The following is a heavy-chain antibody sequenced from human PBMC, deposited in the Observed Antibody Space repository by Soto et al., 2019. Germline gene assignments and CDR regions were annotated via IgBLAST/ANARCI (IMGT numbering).Heavy chain of an antibody. CDR1: GFSFDDYT. J-gene: IGHJ3*02. V-gene: IGHV3-9*01. D-gene: IGHD3-22*01. CDR3: AKGRGTIVVTDAYDI. Sequence: SLRLSCGGSGFSFDDYTMHWVRQAPGKGPEWVASLSWNSGFSGYADSVKGRFTISRDNAQSSVHLQMNNLRTEDTALYYCAKGRGTIVVTDAYDIWGQGTMVTVSS. CDR2: LSWNSGFS.